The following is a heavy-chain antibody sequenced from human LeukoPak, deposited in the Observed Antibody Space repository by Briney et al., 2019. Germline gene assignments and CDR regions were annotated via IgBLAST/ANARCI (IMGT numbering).Heavy chain of an antibody. V-gene: IGHV1-2*02. D-gene: IGHD1-26*01. CDR1: GYTFTGYY. J-gene: IGHJ6*03. CDR3: ARALYSGSYYYYYYMDV. Sequence: ASVKVSCKASGYTFTGYYMHWVRQAPGQGLEWMGWINPNSGGTNYAQKFQGRVTMTRDTSISTAYMELSRLRSDDTAVYYCARALYSGSYYYYYYMDVWGKGTTVTISS. CDR2: INPNSGGT.